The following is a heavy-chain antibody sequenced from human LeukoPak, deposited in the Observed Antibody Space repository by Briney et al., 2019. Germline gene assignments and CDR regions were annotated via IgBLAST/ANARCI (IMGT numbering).Heavy chain of an antibody. CDR3: AKDGIGVSLFDY. V-gene: IGHV3-23*01. Sequence: GGSLRLSCAASGFTFSSYAMSWVRQAPGKGLEWVSSISGSSGSTYYADSVKGRFTISRDNSKSTLYLQMNSLRAEDTAAYYCAKDGIGVSLFDYWGQGSLVTVSS. CDR1: GFTFSSYA. J-gene: IGHJ4*02. D-gene: IGHD1-14*01. CDR2: ISGSSGST.